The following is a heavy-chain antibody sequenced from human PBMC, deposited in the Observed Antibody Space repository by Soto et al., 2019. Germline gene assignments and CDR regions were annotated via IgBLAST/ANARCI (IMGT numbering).Heavy chain of an antibody. Sequence: QVQLVQSGPEVKKPGASVKISCKASGSTFITYYIHWVRQAPGQGLEWMGVINPNGGSTDYAQKFQGRVTMTRDTSTSTVYLELSSLISEDTAVYYCAKARGWFDPWGQGTLVTVSS. V-gene: IGHV1-46*01. CDR1: GSTFITYY. J-gene: IGHJ5*02. D-gene: IGHD3-10*01. CDR2: INPNGGST. CDR3: AKARGWFDP.